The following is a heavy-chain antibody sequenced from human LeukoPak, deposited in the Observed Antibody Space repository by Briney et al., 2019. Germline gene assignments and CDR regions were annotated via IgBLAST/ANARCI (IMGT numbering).Heavy chain of an antibody. D-gene: IGHD6-19*01. J-gene: IGHJ4*02. CDR1: GGSISSSSYY. Sequence: SETLSLTCTVSGGSISSSSYYWGWIRQPPGKGLEWIGSIYYSGSTYYNPSLKSRVTISVDTSKNQFSLKLSSVTAADTAVYYCARGDSSGWNLDYWGQGTLVTVSS. CDR2: IYYSGST. CDR3: ARGDSSGWNLDY. V-gene: IGHV4-39*07.